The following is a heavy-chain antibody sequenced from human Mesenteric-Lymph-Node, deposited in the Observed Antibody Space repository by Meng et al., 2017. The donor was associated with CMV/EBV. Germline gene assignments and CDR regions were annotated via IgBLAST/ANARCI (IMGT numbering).Heavy chain of an antibody. CDR2: INHSGST. CDR1: GGSFSTYY. Sequence: GSLRLSCAVYGGSFSTYYWSWIRQPPGKGLEWMGEINHSGSTNYNPSLKSRVTISVDTSKNQFSLKLSSVTAADTAVYYCARGGVSSHSLDYWGQGTLVTVSS. V-gene: IGHV4-34*01. CDR3: ARGGVSSHSLDY. J-gene: IGHJ4*02. D-gene: IGHD6-6*01.